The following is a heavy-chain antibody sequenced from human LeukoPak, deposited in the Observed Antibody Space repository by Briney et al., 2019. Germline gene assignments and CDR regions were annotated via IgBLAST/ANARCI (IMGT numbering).Heavy chain of an antibody. CDR2: IYTSGST. Sequence: SETLSLTCTVPGGSISSYYCSWIRQPAGEGLEWIVRIYTSGSTNYNPSLKSRVTMSVDTSKNQFSLKLSSVTAEDTAVYYCARDVNEQQLVGGDAFDIWGQGKMVTVSS. V-gene: IGHV4-4*07. CDR1: GGSISSYY. D-gene: IGHD6-13*01. J-gene: IGHJ3*02. CDR3: ARDVNEQQLVGGDAFDI.